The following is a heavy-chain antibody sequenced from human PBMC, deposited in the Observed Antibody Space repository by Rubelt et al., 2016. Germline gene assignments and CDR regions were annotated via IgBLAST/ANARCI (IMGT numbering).Heavy chain of an antibody. CDR3: ARGREITATFYYYYAMDV. D-gene: IGHD4-17*01. Sequence: QLKLQESGPGLVKPSETLSLTCAVYGGSFSGYYWSWIRQPPGKGLEWIGEINHSGSTNYNPALKSRVTISVDTAKNQVSLKLNSVTAADTAVYYCARGREITATFYYYYAMDVWGQGTTVTVSS. CDR2: INHSGST. CDR1: GGSFSGYY. V-gene: IGHV4-34*01. J-gene: IGHJ6*02.